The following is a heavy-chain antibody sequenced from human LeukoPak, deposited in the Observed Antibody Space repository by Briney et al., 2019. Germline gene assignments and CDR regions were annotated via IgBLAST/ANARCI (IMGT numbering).Heavy chain of an antibody. CDR1: VGTFSSYA. D-gene: IGHD3-22*01. CDR3: ARVGSGYYFGY. J-gene: IGHJ4*02. V-gene: IGHV1-69*04. Sequence: SVKVSCKSSVGTFSSYAISWVRQAPGQGLEWMGRIIPILGIANYAQKFQGRVTITADKSTSTAYMELSSLRSEDTAVYYCARVGSGYYFGYWGQGTLVTVSS. CDR2: IIPILGIA.